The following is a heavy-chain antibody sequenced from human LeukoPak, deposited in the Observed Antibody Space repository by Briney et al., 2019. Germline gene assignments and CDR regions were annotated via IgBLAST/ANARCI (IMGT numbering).Heavy chain of an antibody. CDR2: IYYSGST. CDR1: GGSISSYY. D-gene: IGHD1-7*01. Sequence: SETLSLTCTVSGGSISSYYWSWIRQPPGKGLEWIGNIYYSGSTNYNPSPKSRVTISVDTSKNQFSLKLSSVTAADTAVYYCARVRELELPEHAFDIWGQGTMVTVSS. CDR3: ARVRELELPEHAFDI. J-gene: IGHJ3*02. V-gene: IGHV4-59*01.